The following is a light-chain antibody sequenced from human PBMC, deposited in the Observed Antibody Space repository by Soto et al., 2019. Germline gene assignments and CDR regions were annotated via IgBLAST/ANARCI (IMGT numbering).Light chain of an antibody. CDR1: QGISSW. Sequence: DIQMTQSPSSVSSAVGDRVTITCRASQGISSWLAWYQQIPGKAPKLLISAASRLQSGVPSRFRGSGSGTDFTLTISSLQPEDFATYYCEQTNSLPLTFGGGTKVEIK. J-gene: IGKJ4*01. CDR3: EQTNSLPLT. V-gene: IGKV1-12*01. CDR2: AAS.